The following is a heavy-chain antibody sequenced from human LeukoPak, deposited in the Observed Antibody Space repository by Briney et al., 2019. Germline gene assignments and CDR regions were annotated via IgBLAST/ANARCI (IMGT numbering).Heavy chain of an antibody. V-gene: IGHV4-59*01. J-gene: IGHJ5*02. CDR1: GGSISSYY. CDR3: ARAEVKQQLVLGTWFDP. Sequence: SEALSLTCAVSGGSISSYYWSWIRQPPGKGLEWIRYIYYSGSTNYNPSLKSRVTISVDTSKNQFSLKLSSVTAADTAVYYCARAEVKQQLVLGTWFDPWGLGTLVTVSS. D-gene: IGHD6-13*01. CDR2: IYYSGST.